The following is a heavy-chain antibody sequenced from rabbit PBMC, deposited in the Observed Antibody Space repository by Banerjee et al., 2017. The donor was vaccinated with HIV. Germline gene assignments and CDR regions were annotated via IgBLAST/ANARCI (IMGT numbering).Heavy chain of an antibody. Sequence: QQQLEEAGGGLVKPGGTLTLTCKDSGIDFSSSYWICWVRQAPGKGLEWIACIYAGSSGSTYYASWAKGRFTISRSTSLNTVTLQMTSLTAADTATYFCVRHNSGLRLWGQGTLVTVS. D-gene: IGHD4-1*01. CDR3: VRHNSGLRL. V-gene: IGHV1S43*01. CDR2: IYAGSSGST. J-gene: IGHJ4*01. CDR1: GIDFSSSYW.